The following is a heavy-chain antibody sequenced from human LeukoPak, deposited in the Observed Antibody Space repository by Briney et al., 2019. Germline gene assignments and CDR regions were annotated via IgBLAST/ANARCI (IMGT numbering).Heavy chain of an antibody. J-gene: IGHJ4*02. CDR1: VYTFTIYD. CDR3: ARDRSDY. CDR2: MNPNIGNT. V-gene: IGHV1-8*02. Sequence: GASVTVSFTSSVYTFTIYDINWVRHAPRQGLEWIGYMNPNIGNTGYAQKFQGRVNITTNTSTSTAYMDLSSLRSDDTAVYYCARDRSDYWGQGTLVTVSS.